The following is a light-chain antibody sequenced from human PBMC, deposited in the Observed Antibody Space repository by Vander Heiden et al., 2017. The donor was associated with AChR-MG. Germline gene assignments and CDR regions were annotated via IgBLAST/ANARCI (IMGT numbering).Light chain of an antibody. Sequence: QSVLTQPPSASGTPGQRVTISCSGSSSNIGTNTVNWYQQLPGTAPKLLIYSVGQRPSGVPDRFSGSKSGTSASLAISGLQSEDEADYYCATWDDSLSGPVFGGGTKLTVL. J-gene: IGLJ2*01. CDR1: SSNIGTNT. V-gene: IGLV1-44*01. CDR2: SVG. CDR3: ATWDDSLSGPV.